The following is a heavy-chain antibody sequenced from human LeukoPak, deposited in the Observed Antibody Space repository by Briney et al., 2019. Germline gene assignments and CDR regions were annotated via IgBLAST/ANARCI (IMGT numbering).Heavy chain of an antibody. V-gene: IGHV1-18*01. CDR2: ISADNGNT. D-gene: IGHD5-18*01. CDR3: ARSSALIQLSLDY. CDR1: GYTFTSYG. J-gene: IGHJ4*02. Sequence: ASVKVSCKASGYTFTSYGISWVRQASGQGLECMGWISADNGNTNYAQKLQGRVNMTTDTSTSTAYMELRSLRSDATAVYYCARSSALIQLSLDYWGQGTLVTVSS.